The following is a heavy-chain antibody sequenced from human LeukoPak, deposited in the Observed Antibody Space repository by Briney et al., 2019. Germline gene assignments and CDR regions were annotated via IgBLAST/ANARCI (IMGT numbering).Heavy chain of an antibody. CDR2: ISSNGGST. CDR1: GFTFSNYA. V-gene: IGHV3-64*01. D-gene: IGHD2-21*02. J-gene: IGHJ4*02. Sequence: PGGSLRLSCAASGFTFSNYAMNWVRQAPGNGLEYVSGISSNGGSTNYANSVKGRFTISRDNSKNTLYLQMGSLRAEDMAVYYCARDGGTYCGGDCYGDWGQGTLVTVSS. CDR3: ARDGGTYCGGDCYGD.